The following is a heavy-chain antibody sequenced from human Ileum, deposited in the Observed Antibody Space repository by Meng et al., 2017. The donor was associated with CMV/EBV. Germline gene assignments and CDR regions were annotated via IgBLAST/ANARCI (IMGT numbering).Heavy chain of an antibody. J-gene: IGHJ4*02. D-gene: IGHD3-16*01. CDR2: IYHTGNT. V-gene: IGHV4-30-4*01. CDR1: GVSMTSGDYY. CDR3: AGGLIAFGGSVLDS. Sequence: SGVSMTSGDYYWSWIRQYPGKGLEWIGYIYHTGNTHYDPSLKSRVTISVDTSKNQYSLKLTSVTAADSAVYYCAGGLIAFGGSVLDSWGQGALVTVSS.